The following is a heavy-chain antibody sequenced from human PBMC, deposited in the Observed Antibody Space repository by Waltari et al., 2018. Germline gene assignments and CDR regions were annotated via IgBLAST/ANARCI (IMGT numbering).Heavy chain of an antibody. CDR2: IIPIFGTA. CDR1: GRTVSSYA. CDR3: ASSTTVTDAFDI. Sequence: QVRLVQSGAEVKKPGSAVKVSCQASGRTVSSYAISRVRQAPGQGLEWMGGIIPIFGTANYAQKFQGRVTITADESTSTAYMELSSLRSEDTAVYYCASSTTVTDAFDIWGQGTMVTVSS. V-gene: IGHV1-69*12. J-gene: IGHJ3*02. D-gene: IGHD4-17*01.